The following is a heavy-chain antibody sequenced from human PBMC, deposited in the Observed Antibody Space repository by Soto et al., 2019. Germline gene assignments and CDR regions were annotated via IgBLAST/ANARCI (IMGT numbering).Heavy chain of an antibody. Sequence: GGSLRLSCAASGFTFSSYGMHWVRQDPGKGLEWVAVISYDGSNKYYADSVKGRFTISRDNSKNTLYLQMNSLRAEDTAVYYCAKDSLTTSRIYSFSDYWGKGSLVNVSS. D-gene: IGHD4-4*01. CDR1: GFTFSSYG. J-gene: IGHJ4*02. CDR3: AKDSLTTSRIYSFSDY. V-gene: IGHV3-30*18. CDR2: ISYDGSNK.